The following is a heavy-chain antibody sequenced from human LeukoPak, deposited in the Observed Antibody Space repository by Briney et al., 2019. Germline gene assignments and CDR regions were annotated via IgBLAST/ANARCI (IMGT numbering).Heavy chain of an antibody. CDR1: GGSISGGTYY. CDR3: ATSPHCSSTSCYRV. CDR2: VYTSGST. J-gene: IGHJ6*04. D-gene: IGHD2-2*01. Sequence: SETLSLTCTVSGGSISGGTYYWSWIRQPAGKGLEWIGRVYTSGSTDYNPSLKSRVTMSVDTSKNQVSLKLSSVTAADTAVYYCATSPHCSSTSCYRVWGKGTTVTVSS. V-gene: IGHV4-61*02.